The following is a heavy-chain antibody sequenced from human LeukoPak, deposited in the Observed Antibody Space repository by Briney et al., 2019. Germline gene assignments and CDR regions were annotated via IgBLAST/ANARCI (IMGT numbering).Heavy chain of an antibody. V-gene: IGHV3-21*06. J-gene: IGHJ4*02. CDR1: GFTFNTYS. CDR3: ARAGFTFSDYFGSFFDY. Sequence: PGGSLRLSCEASGFTFNTYSMNWARQAPGKGLEWVSSIDSSGGYMFYADSVKGRFTISRDNAKNSLYLQMNSLRAEDTAVYYCARAGFTFSDYFGSFFDYWGQGTLVTVSS. CDR2: IDSSGGYM. D-gene: IGHD3-10*01.